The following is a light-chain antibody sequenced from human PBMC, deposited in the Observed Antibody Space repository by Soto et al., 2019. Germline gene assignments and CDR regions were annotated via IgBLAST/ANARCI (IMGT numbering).Light chain of an antibody. Sequence: EIVVTQSPGTLSLSPGERATLSCRASQSVSSSYLAWYQQKPGQAPRLLIYGASSRATGIPDRFSGSGSGTEFTLTISSLQSEDFAVYYCQQYNNWLWTFGQGTKVDIK. CDR1: QSVSSSY. CDR3: QQYNNWLWT. V-gene: IGKV3-20*01. CDR2: GAS. J-gene: IGKJ1*01.